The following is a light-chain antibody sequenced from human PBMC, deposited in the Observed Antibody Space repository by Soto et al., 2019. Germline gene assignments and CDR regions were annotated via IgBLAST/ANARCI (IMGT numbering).Light chain of an antibody. CDR2: EVG. CDR1: STDIGGYNF. J-gene: IGLJ2*01. Sequence: QSALTQPPSSSGSPGQSVTISCSGTSTDIGGYNFVSWYHQHPGKAPRLLIYEVGNRPAGVPDRFSGAKSGNTASLTVSGRQDEDEADYYCASFERSQDPWVVFGGGTKLTVL. V-gene: IGLV2-8*01. CDR3: ASFERSQDPWVV.